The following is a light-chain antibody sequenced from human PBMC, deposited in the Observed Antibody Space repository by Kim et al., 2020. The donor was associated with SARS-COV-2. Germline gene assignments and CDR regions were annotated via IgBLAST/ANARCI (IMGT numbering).Light chain of an antibody. Sequence: SYELTQPPSVSVSPGQTARITCSGDALPKQYAYWYQRKPGQAPVLVIYKDSERPSGIPERFSGSSSGTTVTLTISGVQAEDEADYYCQSADSSGTYHVV. CDR1: ALPKQY. J-gene: IGLJ2*01. CDR3: QSADSSGTYHVV. CDR2: KDS. V-gene: IGLV3-25*03.